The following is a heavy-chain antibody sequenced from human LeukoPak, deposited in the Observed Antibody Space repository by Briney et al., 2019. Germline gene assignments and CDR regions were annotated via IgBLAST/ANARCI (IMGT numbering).Heavy chain of an antibody. D-gene: IGHD6-19*01. CDR2: ISGSGSTI. J-gene: IGHJ4*02. CDR3: ARKHIAVAGTVTYYFDY. CDR1: GFTFSSYA. V-gene: IGHV3-48*03. Sequence: PGGSLRLSCAASGFTFSSYAMSWVRQAPGKGLEWVSAISGSGSTIYYADSVKGRFTISRDNAKNSLYLQMNSLRAEDTAVYYCARKHIAVAGTVTYYFDYWGQGTLVTVSS.